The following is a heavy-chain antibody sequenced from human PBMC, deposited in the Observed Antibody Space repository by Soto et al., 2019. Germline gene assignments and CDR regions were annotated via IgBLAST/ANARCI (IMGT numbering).Heavy chain of an antibody. Sequence: QVQMVQSGAEVKKTGASVRVSCKTSGYTFATYFITWVRQAPGQGLQWMGWISPHNGDTRHAQNVQGRVTLTTDISTGTAYIELRNLISEHAAVYYCAGGGEAVVTNHLNFWGQGTLVTVSS. D-gene: IGHD6-19*01. V-gene: IGHV1-18*04. CDR1: GYTFATYF. CDR2: ISPHNGDT. J-gene: IGHJ4*02. CDR3: AGGGEAVVTNHLNF.